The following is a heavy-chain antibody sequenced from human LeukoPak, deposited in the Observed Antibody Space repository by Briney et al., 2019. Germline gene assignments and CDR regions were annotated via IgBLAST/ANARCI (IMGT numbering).Heavy chain of an antibody. CDR3: ARGRSFGYYYDSSGYFSWFDP. D-gene: IGHD3-22*01. V-gene: IGHV4-59*12. CDR1: GGSISSYY. J-gene: IGHJ5*02. CDR2: IYYSGST. Sequence: ETLSLTCTVSGGSISSYYWSWIRQPPGKGLEWIGYIYYSGSTNYNPSLKSRVTISVDTSKNQFSLKLSSVTAADTAVYYCARGRSFGYYYDSSGYFSWFDPWGKGTLVTVSS.